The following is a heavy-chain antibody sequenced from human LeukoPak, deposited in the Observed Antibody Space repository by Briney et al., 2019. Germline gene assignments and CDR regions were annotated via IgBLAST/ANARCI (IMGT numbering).Heavy chain of an antibody. CDR1: GYTFTSYG. Sequence: GASVKVSCKASGYTFTSYGISWVRQAPGQGLEWMGWISAYNGNTNYAQKLQGRVTMTTDTSTSTAYMELRSLRSDDTAVYYCARDVGRMVRGVIITLTPLDYWGQGTLVTVSS. J-gene: IGHJ4*02. V-gene: IGHV1-18*01. CDR3: ARDVGRMVRGVIITLTPLDY. D-gene: IGHD3-10*01. CDR2: ISAYNGNT.